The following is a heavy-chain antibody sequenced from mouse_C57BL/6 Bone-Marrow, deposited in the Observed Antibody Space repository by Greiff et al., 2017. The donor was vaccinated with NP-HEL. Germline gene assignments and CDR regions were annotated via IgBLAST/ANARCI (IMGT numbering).Heavy chain of an antibody. V-gene: IGHV7-3*01. J-gene: IGHJ4*01. CDR3: ARSIYYDYADDPFYAMDY. D-gene: IGHD2-4*01. CDR1: GFTFTDYY. CDR2: IRNKANGYTT. Sequence: EVILFASGGGLVQPGGSLSLSCAASGFTFTDYYMSWVRQPPGKALEWLGFIRNKANGYTTEYSASVKGRFTISRDNSQSILYLQMNALRAEDSATYYCARSIYYDYADDPFYAMDYWGQGTSVTVSS.